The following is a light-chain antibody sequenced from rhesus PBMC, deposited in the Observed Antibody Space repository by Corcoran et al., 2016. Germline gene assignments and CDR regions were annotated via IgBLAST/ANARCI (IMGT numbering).Light chain of an antibody. CDR1: QGISSS. CDR3: QQRNSYPLT. Sequence: DIQLTQSPSSLSASVGDRVTITCRASQGISSSLAWYQQNSGKAPKLLIYDASNLQSGVPSRFSGSGSRTEVSLTISSLQPEDFATYYCQQRNSYPLTFGGGTKVEIK. J-gene: IGKJ4*01. CDR2: DAS. V-gene: IGKV1-38*01.